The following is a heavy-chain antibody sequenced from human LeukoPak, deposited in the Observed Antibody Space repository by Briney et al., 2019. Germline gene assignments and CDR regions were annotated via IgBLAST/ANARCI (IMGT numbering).Heavy chain of an antibody. CDR2: ITGSGGST. Sequence: GGSLRLSCAVSGFTFSSYAMSWLRQAPGKGLEWVSGITGSGGSTYYADSVKGRFTISRDNSKNTLYLQMNSLRAEDTAVYYCSKDHTGGDYRVRSEGYWGQGALVTVTS. CDR3: SKDHTGGDYRVRSEGY. CDR1: GFTFSSYA. D-gene: IGHD3-10*01. J-gene: IGHJ4*02. V-gene: IGHV3-23*01.